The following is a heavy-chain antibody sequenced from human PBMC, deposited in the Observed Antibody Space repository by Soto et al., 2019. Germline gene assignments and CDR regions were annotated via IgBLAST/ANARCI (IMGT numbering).Heavy chain of an antibody. CDR3: ARDLDTAMVEYYFEY. J-gene: IGHJ4*02. D-gene: IGHD5-18*01. V-gene: IGHV3-33*01. Sequence: VGSLRLSCASSGFTFSSYGMHWVRQAPGKGLEWVAVIWYDGSNKYYADSVKGRFTISRDNSKNTLYLQMNSLRAEDTAVYYCARDLDTAMVEYYFEYWGQRTLVIVSS. CDR2: IWYDGSNK. CDR1: GFTFSSYG.